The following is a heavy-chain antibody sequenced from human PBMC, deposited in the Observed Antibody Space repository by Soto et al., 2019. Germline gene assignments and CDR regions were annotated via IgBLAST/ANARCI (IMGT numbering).Heavy chain of an antibody. J-gene: IGHJ5*02. CDR3: ARDWTYSSSWFDP. CDR2: IIPIFGTA. D-gene: IGHD6-13*01. V-gene: IGHV1-69*13. Sequence: SVKVSCKASGGTFSSYAISWVRQAPGQGLEWMGGIIPIFGTANYAQKFQGRVTITADGSTSTAYMELSSLRSEDTAVYYCARDWTYSSSWFDPWGQGTLVTVPQ. CDR1: GGTFSSYA.